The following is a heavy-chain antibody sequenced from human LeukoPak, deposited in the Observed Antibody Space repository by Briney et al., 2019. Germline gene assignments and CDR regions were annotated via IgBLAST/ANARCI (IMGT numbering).Heavy chain of an antibody. V-gene: IGHV3-66*01. CDR2: IYSGGST. J-gene: IGHJ4*02. Sequence: PGGSLRLSCAASGFTVSSNYMSWVRQAPGRGLELVSVIYSGGSTYYADSVKGRFTISRDNSKNTLFLQMNSLRAEDTAVYYCARNRYSSSSPYFDYWGQGTLVTVSS. CDR3: ARNRYSSSSPYFDY. CDR1: GFTVSSNY. D-gene: IGHD6-6*01.